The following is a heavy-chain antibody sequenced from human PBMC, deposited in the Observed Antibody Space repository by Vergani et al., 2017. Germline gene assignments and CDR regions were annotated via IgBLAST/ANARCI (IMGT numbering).Heavy chain of an antibody. CDR2: INPNSGGT. CDR3: ALAKIYYDSSGYIYYYYGMDG. V-gene: IGHV1-2*02. D-gene: IGHD3-22*01. J-gene: IGHJ6*02. Sequence: QVQLVQSGAEVKKPGASVKVSCKASGYTFTGYYMHWVRQAPGQGLEWMGWINPNSGGTNYAQKFQGRVTMTRDTSISTAYMELSRLRSDDTAVYYCALAKIYYDSSGYIYYYYGMDGWGQGTTVTVSS. CDR1: GYTFTGYY.